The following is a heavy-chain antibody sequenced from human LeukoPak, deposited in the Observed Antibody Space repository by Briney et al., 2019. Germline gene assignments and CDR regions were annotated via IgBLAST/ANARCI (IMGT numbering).Heavy chain of an antibody. CDR3: ARELDYGDYWDYYYGMDV. CDR1: GFTFSSYS. J-gene: IGHJ6*02. D-gene: IGHD4-17*01. CDR2: ISSSSSYI. V-gene: IGHV3-21*01. Sequence: PGGSLRLSCAASGFTFSSYSMNWVRQAPGKGLEWVSSISSSSSYIYYADSVKGRFTISRDNAKNSLYLQMNSLRAEGTAVYYCARELDYGDYWDYYYGMDVWGQGTTVTVSS.